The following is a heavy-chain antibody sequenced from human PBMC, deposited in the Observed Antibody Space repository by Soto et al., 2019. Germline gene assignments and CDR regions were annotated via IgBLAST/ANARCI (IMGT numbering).Heavy chain of an antibody. J-gene: IGHJ4*02. Sequence: QVQLQESGPGLVKPSQTLSLTCTVSGGSISSGDYYWSWIRQPPGKGLEWIGYIYYSGSTYYNPSLKSRVTISVDTSQSQFSLKLSSVTAADTAVYYCARVGELGYCSGGSCYRSPYYFDYWGQGTLVTVSS. CDR2: IYYSGST. CDR1: GGSISSGDYY. V-gene: IGHV4-30-4*01. CDR3: ARVGELGYCSGGSCYRSPYYFDY. D-gene: IGHD2-15*01.